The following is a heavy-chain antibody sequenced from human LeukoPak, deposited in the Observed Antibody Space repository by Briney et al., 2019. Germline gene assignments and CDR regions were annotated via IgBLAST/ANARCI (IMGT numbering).Heavy chain of an antibody. V-gene: IGHV4-31*03. J-gene: IGHJ3*02. D-gene: IGHD3-10*01. CDR3: ARDQGILGWFGESYDAFDI. Sequence: PSDTLSLTCTVSGGSISSSSYYWSWIRQHPGKGLEWIGYIYYSGSTYYNPSLKSRVTISVDTSKNQFSLKLSSVTAADTAVYYCARDQGILGWFGESYDAFDIWGQGTMVTVSP. CDR2: IYYSGST. CDR1: GGSISSSSYY.